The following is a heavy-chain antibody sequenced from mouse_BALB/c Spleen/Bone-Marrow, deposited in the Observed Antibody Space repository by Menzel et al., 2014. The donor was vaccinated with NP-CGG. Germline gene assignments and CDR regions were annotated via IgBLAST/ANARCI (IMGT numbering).Heavy chain of an antibody. Sequence: VKVVESGAELAKPGASVKMSCKASGYTLTDYWMHWVKQRPGQGPEWIGYINPSSGYTEYNQKFKDKATLTADKSSSTAYMQLNILTSEDSAVYYCARRYGSLWYFDVWGAGTSVTVSS. V-gene: IGHV1-7*01. CDR2: INPSSGYT. CDR3: ARRYGSLWYFDV. J-gene: IGHJ1*01. D-gene: IGHD1-1*01. CDR1: GYTLTDYW.